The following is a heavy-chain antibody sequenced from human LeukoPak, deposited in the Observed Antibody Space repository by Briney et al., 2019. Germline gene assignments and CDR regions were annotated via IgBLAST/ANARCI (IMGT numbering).Heavy chain of an antibody. CDR1: GGTFSGHA. J-gene: IGHJ6*03. V-gene: IGHV1-69*05. D-gene: IGHD2-21*01. CDR2: LIPIFGTT. CDR3: AGGDPFNYYMDV. Sequence: SVKASCKASGGTFSGHAISWVRQAPGQGLEWMGGLIPIFGTTNYTQRFQGRLKISTDDSTATAYMEMSSLRSEDTAVYYCAGGDPFNYYMDVWGEGTTFTVFS.